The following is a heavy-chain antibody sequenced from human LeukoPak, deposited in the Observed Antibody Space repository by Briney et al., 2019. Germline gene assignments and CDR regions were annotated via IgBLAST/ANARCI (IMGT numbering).Heavy chain of an antibody. CDR1: GGSISSGGYY. D-gene: IGHD6-13*01. CDR2: IYHSGST. V-gene: IGHV4-30-2*01. Sequence: KTSETLSLTCTVSGGSISSGGYYWSWIRQPPGKGLEWIGYIYHSGSTYYNPSLKSRVTISVDRSKNQFSLKLSSVTAADTAVYYCARRVHSSSWSSYFDYWGQETLVTVSS. J-gene: IGHJ4*02. CDR3: ARRVHSSSWSSYFDY.